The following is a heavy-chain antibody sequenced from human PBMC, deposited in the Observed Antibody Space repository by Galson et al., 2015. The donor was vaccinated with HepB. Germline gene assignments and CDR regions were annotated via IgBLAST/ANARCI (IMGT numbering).Heavy chain of an antibody. CDR2: ISGSGGST. V-gene: IGHV3-23*01. J-gene: IGHJ6*02. Sequence: SLRLSCAASGFTFSSYAMSWVRQAPGKGLEWVSAISGSGGSTYYADSVKGRFTISRDNSKNTLYLQMNSLRAEDTAVYYCAKVLSREKSGSYYDFWSGYFDYYYGMDVWGQGTTVTVSS. D-gene: IGHD3-3*01. CDR3: AKVLSREKSGSYYDFWSGYFDYYYGMDV. CDR1: GFTFSSYA.